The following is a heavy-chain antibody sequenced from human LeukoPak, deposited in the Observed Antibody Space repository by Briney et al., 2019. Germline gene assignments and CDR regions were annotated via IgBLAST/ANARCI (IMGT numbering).Heavy chain of an antibody. CDR2: ISGSGGST. J-gene: IGHJ4*02. CDR3: AKTPPGRFGEFDY. V-gene: IGHV3-23*01. CDR1: GFTFSSYA. Sequence: GGSLRLSCAASGFTFSSYAMSWVRQAPGKGLEWVSAISGSGGSTYCADSVNGRFTISRDNYKNTLYLQMNSLRAEDTAVYYCAKTPPGRFGEFDYWGQGTLVTVSS. D-gene: IGHD3-10*01.